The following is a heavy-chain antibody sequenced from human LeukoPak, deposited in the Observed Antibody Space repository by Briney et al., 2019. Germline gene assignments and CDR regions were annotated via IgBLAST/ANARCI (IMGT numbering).Heavy chain of an antibody. D-gene: IGHD4/OR15-4a*01. J-gene: IGHJ4*02. Sequence: GGSLGLSCAASGFTFSSYWMTWVRQAPGKGLEWLANIKQDGSEEYYVDSVKGRFTISRDNAKNSLYLQMNSLRAEDTAVYYCARDFGSNSIDYWGQGTLVTVSS. CDR1: GFTFSSYW. V-gene: IGHV3-7*01. CDR3: ARDFGSNSIDY. CDR2: IKQDGSEE.